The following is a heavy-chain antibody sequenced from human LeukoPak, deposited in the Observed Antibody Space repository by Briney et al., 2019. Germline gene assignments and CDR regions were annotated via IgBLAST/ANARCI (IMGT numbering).Heavy chain of an antibody. CDR3: ARDDAVTTYNYFDY. D-gene: IGHD4-17*01. Sequence: GGSLRLSCAASGFTFSSYEMNWVRQAPGKGLEWVSYISSSGSTIYYADSVKGRFTISRDNAKNSLYLQMNSLRAEDTAVYYCARDDAVTTYNYFDYWGQGTLVTVSS. J-gene: IGHJ4*02. V-gene: IGHV3-48*03. CDR2: ISSSGSTI. CDR1: GFTFSSYE.